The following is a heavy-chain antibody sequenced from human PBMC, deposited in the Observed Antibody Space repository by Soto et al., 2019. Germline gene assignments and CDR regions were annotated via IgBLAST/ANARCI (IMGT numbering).Heavy chain of an antibody. CDR1: GGSITYSY. Sequence: SETLSLTCTVSGGSITYSYWSWIRRPPGKGLEWIAYIYDTGISGYTPSTSYNPSLKSRVTMSVDTSKSQFSLKLTSVTAADPAVYYCARGEDAFFYYGLDVWGQGITVTVSS. V-gene: IGHV4-59*01. CDR2: IYDTGISGYTPST. J-gene: IGHJ6*02. CDR3: ARGEDAFFYYGLDV.